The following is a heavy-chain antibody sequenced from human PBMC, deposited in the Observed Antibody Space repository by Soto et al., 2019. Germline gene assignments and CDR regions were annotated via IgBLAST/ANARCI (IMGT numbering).Heavy chain of an antibody. J-gene: IGHJ3*01. D-gene: IGHD6-13*01. Sequence: ASVKVSCKASGYTFIGYYMHWVRQAPGQGLEWMGRINPNSGGTNYAQKFQGWVTMTRDTSISTAYMELSRLKSDDRAVYFCASLAAAATGAFDVWGQWTMVTVSS. CDR2: INPNSGGT. CDR3: ASLAAAATGAFDV. CDR1: GYTFIGYY. V-gene: IGHV1-2*04.